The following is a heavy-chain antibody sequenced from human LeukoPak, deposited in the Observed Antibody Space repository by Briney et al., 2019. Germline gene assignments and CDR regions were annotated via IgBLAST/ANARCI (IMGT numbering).Heavy chain of an antibody. J-gene: IGHJ3*02. Sequence: GGSLRLSCAASGFTFSDYYMSWIRQAPGKGLEWVSYISSSGSTIYYADSVKGRFTISRDNAKNSLYLQMNSLRAEDTAMYYCARPLYGDQGNDAFDIWGQGTMVTVSS. D-gene: IGHD7-27*01. V-gene: IGHV3-11*04. CDR2: ISSSGSTI. CDR3: ARPLYGDQGNDAFDI. CDR1: GFTFSDYY.